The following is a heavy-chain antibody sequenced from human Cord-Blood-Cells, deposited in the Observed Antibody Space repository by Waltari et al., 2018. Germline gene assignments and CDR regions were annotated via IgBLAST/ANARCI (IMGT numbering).Heavy chain of an antibody. CDR3: ARAPVVAARTFSGMDV. Sequence: QVQLQQWGAGLLKPSETLSLTCAVYGGSFSGYYCSWIRQPPGKGLEWIGEINHSGSTNYNPSLKSRVTISVDTSKNQFSLKLSSVTAADTAVYYCARAPVVAARTFSGMDVWGQGTTVTVSS. CDR2: INHSGST. V-gene: IGHV4-34*01. D-gene: IGHD2-15*01. J-gene: IGHJ6*02. CDR1: GGSFSGYY.